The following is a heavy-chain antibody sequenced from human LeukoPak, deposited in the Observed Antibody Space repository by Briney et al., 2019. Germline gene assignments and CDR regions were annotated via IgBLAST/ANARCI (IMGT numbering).Heavy chain of an antibody. CDR1: GGTFSSYA. Sequence: SVKVSCRASGGTFSSYAISWVRQAPGQGLEWMGRIIPILGTANYAQKFQGRVTITTDESTSTAYMELSSLRSEDTAVYYCARLNRVAMAGYYGYHSMDVWGQGTTVIVSS. V-gene: IGHV1-69*11. CDR3: ARLNRVAMAGYYGYHSMDV. D-gene: IGHD3-22*01. J-gene: IGHJ6*02. CDR2: IIPILGTA.